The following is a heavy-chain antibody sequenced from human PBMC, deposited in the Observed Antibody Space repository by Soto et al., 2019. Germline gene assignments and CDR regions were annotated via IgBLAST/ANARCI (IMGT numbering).Heavy chain of an antibody. CDR2: VHGGGST. CDR1: GFTGSTNH. CDR3: AGRLTTAASLDY. V-gene: IGHV3-53*01. Sequence: VQLVESGGGLIQPGGSLRLSCSASGFTGSTNHMTWVRQAAGKGLELVSFVHGGGSTSYADSVKGRFTISRDNSKNTSYLQMDSLRAEDTAIYYCAGRLTTAASLDYWGRGTLVTVSS. J-gene: IGHJ4*02. D-gene: IGHD3-16*01.